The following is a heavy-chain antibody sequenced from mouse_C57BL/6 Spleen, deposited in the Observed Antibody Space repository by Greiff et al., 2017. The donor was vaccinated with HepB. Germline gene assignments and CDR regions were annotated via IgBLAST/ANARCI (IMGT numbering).Heavy chain of an antibody. V-gene: IGHV1-53*01. CDR1: GYTFTSYW. J-gene: IGHJ4*01. CDR2: INPSNGGT. CDR3: AREGEGVYYGSSLYAMDY. Sequence: QVQLKQPGTELVKPGASVKLSCKASGYTFTSYWMHWVKQRPGQGLEWIGNINPSNGGTNYNEKFKSKATLTVDKSSSTAYMQLSSLTSEDSAVYYCAREGEGVYYGSSLYAMDYWGQGTSVTVSS. D-gene: IGHD1-1*01.